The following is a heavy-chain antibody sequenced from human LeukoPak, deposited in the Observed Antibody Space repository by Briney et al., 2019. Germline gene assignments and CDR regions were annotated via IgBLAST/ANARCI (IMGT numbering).Heavy chain of an antibody. D-gene: IGHD2-15*01. CDR1: GGTFSSYA. J-gene: IGHJ4*02. V-gene: IGHV1-69*04. CDR3: ARADNCSGGSCYSDY. Sequence: SVKVSCKASGGTFSSYAISWVRQAPGQGLEWMGRIIPILGIADYAQKFQGRVTITADKSTSTAYMELSSLRSEDTAVYYCARADNCSGGSCYSDYWGQGTLVTVSS. CDR2: IIPILGIA.